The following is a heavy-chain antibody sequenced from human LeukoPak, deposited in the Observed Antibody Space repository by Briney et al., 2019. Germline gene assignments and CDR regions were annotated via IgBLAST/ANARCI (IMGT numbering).Heavy chain of an antibody. CDR1: GGSISSSSYY. J-gene: IGHJ4*02. Sequence: SETLSLTCTVSGGSISSSSYYWGWIRQPPWKGLEWIGSIYYSGSTYYNPSLKSRVTISVDTSKNQFSLKLSSVTAADTAVYYCARSGSYYSFDYWGQGTLVTVSS. CDR3: ARSGSYYSFDY. D-gene: IGHD1-26*01. CDR2: IYYSGST. V-gene: IGHV4-39*01.